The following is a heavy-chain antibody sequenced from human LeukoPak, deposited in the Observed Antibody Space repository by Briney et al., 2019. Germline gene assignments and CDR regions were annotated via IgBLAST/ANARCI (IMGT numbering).Heavy chain of an antibody. CDR3: VYINGPD. CDR1: GFPFSSYG. J-gene: IGHJ1*01. CDR2: ISSSSCYI. V-gene: IGHV3-21*01. D-gene: IGHD1-14*01. Sequence: GGSLRLSCAASGFPFSSYGMNWVRQAPGKGLEWVSSISSSSCYIYYADSAEGRFTISRDHAKNSLYLQMNSLRAEDTAVYYCVYINGPDWGQGTLVTVSS.